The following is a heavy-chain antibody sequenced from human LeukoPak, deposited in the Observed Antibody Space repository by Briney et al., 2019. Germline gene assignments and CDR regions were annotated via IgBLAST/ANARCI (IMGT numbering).Heavy chain of an antibody. CDR1: GSTSTRYA. J-gene: IGHJ3*02. Sequence: ALVKVSCKASGSTSTRYAMHRVRRAPGQRLEWMGGINAGNGNTKYSQKFQGRVTITRDTSAITAYMELSSLRSEYTAVYYCARDPTQRESAFDIWGQGTMVTVSS. CDR2: INAGNGNT. V-gene: IGHV1-3*01. CDR3: ARDPTQRESAFDI.